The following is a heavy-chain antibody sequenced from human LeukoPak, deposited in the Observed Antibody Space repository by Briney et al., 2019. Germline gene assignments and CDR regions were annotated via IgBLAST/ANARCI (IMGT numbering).Heavy chain of an antibody. CDR2: INHSGST. J-gene: IGHJ4*02. CDR3: ARGRALFD. Sequence: NPSETQSLTCSVSGGSISIYYWTWIRQIPGKGLEWIGEINHSGSTNYNPSLKSRVTISFYTSKNQFSLKLSSVTAADTAVYYCARGRALFDWGQGALVTVSS. CDR1: GGSISIYY. V-gene: IGHV4-34*01. D-gene: IGHD2-21*01.